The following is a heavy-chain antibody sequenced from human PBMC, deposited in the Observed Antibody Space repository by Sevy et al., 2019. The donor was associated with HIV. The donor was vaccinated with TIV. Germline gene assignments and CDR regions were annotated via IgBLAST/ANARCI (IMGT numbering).Heavy chain of an antibody. Sequence: ASVKVSCKASGYTFTDYFLHWVRQAPEQGLEWMGWINPHSGGTIFAQKFQGRDAMTRDTSISTAYLDLGRLRFDDTAVYYCARGYTGHEEGDYWGQGTLVTVSS. J-gene: IGHJ4*02. V-gene: IGHV1-2*02. CDR1: GYTFTDYF. CDR2: INPHSGGT. CDR3: ARGYTGHEEGDY. D-gene: IGHD2-2*02.